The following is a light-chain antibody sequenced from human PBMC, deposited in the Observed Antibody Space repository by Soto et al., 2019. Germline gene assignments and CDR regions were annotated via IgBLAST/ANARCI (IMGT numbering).Light chain of an antibody. Sequence: QSVLTQPASVSGSPGQSITISCTGTSSDVGGYNFVSWYQHHPGNAPKLIIYEVSNRPSGVSNRFSASKSGNTASLTISGLQAEDEADYYCSSYTNSSTLVGFGGGTKLTVL. CDR3: SSYTNSSTLVG. CDR1: SSDVGGYNF. V-gene: IGLV2-14*01. J-gene: IGLJ2*01. CDR2: EVS.